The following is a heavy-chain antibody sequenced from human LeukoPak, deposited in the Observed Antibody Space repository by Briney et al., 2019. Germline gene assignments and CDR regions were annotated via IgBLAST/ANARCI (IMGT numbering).Heavy chain of an antibody. D-gene: IGHD3-22*01. CDR2: IYYSGST. V-gene: IGHV4-59*01. J-gene: IGHJ4*02. Sequence: SETLSLTCTVSGGSISSYYWSWIRQPPGKGLEWIGYIYYSGSTNYNPSLKSRVTISVDTSKNQFSLKLSSVTAADTAVYYCAREGAGYDSSGYYDYWGQGTLVTVSS. CDR3: AREGAGYDSSGYYDY. CDR1: GGSISSYY.